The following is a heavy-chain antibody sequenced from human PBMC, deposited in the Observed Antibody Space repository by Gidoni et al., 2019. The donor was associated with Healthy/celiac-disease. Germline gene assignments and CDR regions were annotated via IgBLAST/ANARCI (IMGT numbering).Heavy chain of an antibody. Sequence: QVQLVQSGAEVKKPGASVKVSCKASGYTFTSYYMHWVRQAPGQGLEWMGIINPSGGSTSYAQKFQGRVTMTRDTSTSTVYMELSSLRSEDTAVYYCARGGQWLAQNDEGTYYYYGMDVWGQGTTVTVSS. J-gene: IGHJ6*02. CDR2: INPSGGST. D-gene: IGHD6-19*01. V-gene: IGHV1-46*01. CDR3: ARGGQWLAQNDEGTYYYYGMDV. CDR1: GYTFTSYY.